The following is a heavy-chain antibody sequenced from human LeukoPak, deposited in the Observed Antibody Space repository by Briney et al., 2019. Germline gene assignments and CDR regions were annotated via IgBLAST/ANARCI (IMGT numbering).Heavy chain of an antibody. Sequence: GGSLRLSYAASGFTFSSYGMHWVRQAPGKGLEWVAVISYDGSNKYYADSVKGRFTISRDNSKNTLYLQMNSLRAEDTAVYYCAKGGYCSSTSCYSPYWGQGTLVTVSS. J-gene: IGHJ4*02. CDR2: ISYDGSNK. CDR3: AKGGYCSSTSCYSPY. D-gene: IGHD2-2*02. CDR1: GFTFSSYG. V-gene: IGHV3-30*18.